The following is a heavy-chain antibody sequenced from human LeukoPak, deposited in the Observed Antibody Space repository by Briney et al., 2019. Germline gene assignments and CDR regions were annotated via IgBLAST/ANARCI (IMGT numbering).Heavy chain of an antibody. Sequence: PSGTLSLTCGVSGGSITNTNYWTWVRQPPGKGLEWIGEVNLQGSTNYNPSLMGRVAISVDKSENHISLELTSVTAADTAVYYCAREGGPYRPLDYSGQGTLVTVSS. J-gene: IGHJ4*02. CDR3: AREGGPYRPLDY. CDR1: GGSITNTNY. CDR2: VNLQGST. V-gene: IGHV4-4*02.